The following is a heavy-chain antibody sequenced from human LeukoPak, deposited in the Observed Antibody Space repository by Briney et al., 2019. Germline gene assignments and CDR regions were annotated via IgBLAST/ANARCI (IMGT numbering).Heavy chain of an antibody. J-gene: IGHJ6*03. D-gene: IGHD1-26*01. Sequence: SQTLSLTCAISGDSVSSNSAAWNWIRQSPSRGLEWLGRTYYRSKWYNDYAVSVKSRITINPDTSKNQFSLQLNSVTPEDTAVYYCARARSGSYYPPYCYYMDVWGKGTTVTVSS. CDR3: ARARSGSYYPPYCYYMDV. CDR1: GDSVSSNSAA. CDR2: TYYRSKWYN. V-gene: IGHV6-1*01.